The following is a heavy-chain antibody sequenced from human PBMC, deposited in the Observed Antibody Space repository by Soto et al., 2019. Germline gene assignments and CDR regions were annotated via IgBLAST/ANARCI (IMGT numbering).Heavy chain of an antibody. V-gene: IGHV3-48*01. Sequence: GGSLRLSCAASGFPFSNYYMNWVRQAPGKGLEWVSCISTSGTTMYYADSVKGRFTISRDDAKTSLYLQMNSLRAEDTAIYYCATYGQVPSAIGNTLDPWGQGTLVTVSS. CDR2: ISTSGTTM. D-gene: IGHD2-2*02. CDR1: GFPFSNYY. CDR3: ATYGQVPSAIGNTLDP. J-gene: IGHJ5*02.